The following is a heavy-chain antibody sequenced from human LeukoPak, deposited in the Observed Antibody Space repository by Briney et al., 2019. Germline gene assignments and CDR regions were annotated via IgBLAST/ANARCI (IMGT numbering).Heavy chain of an antibody. CDR1: GGSISSGGYY. CDR3: ARDVDVVVPADDAFDI. D-gene: IGHD2-2*01. Sequence: PSQTLSLTCTVSGGSISSGGYYWSWIRQHPGKGLEWIGYIYYSGSTYYNPSLKSRVTISVDTSKNQFSLKLSSVTAADTAVYYCARDVDVVVPADDAFDIWGQGTMVTVSS. V-gene: IGHV4-31*03. J-gene: IGHJ3*02. CDR2: IYYSGST.